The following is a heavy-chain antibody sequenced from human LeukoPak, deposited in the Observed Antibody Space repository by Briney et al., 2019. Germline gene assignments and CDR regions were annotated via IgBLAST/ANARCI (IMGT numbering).Heavy chain of an antibody. Sequence: GGSLRLSCAASGFTFSSYSMNWVRQAPGKGLEWVSSISSSSSYIYYADSVKGRFTISRDNAKNSLYLQMNSLRAEDTAVYYCVRDRPEYGGTSWFVPWGDRKLVTVSS. J-gene: IGHJ5*02. CDR2: ISSSSSYI. CDR1: GFTFSSYS. CDR3: VRDRPEYGGTSWFVP. D-gene: IGHD4-23*01. V-gene: IGHV3-21*01.